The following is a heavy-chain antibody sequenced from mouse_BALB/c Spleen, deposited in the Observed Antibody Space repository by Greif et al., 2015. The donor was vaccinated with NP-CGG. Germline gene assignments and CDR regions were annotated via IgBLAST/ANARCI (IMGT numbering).Heavy chain of an antibody. J-gene: IGHJ4*01. Sequence: VQLQQSGAELVRPGVSVKISCKGSGYTFTDYAMHWVKQSHAKSLEWIGVISTYYGDASYNQKFKGKATMTVDKSSSTAYMELARLTSEDSAIYYCARDYYYGSSRGYYAMDYWGQGTSVTVSS. CDR2: ISTYYGDA. CDR3: ARDYYYGSSRGYYAMDY. V-gene: IGHV1S137*01. CDR1: GYTFTDYA. D-gene: IGHD1-1*01.